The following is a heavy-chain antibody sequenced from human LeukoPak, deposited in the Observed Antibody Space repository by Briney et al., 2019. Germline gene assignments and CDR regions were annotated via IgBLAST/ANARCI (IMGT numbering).Heavy chain of an antibody. V-gene: IGHV3-9*01. J-gene: IGHJ4*02. CDR1: GFTFDDYA. Sequence: GRSLRLSCPASGFTFDDYAMHWVRQAPGKGLEWFSGISWNSGSIGYADSVKGRFTISRDNAKNSLYLQMNSLRAEDTALYYCAKALTQAGTILRGPFDYWGQGTLVTVSS. CDR2: ISWNSGSI. D-gene: IGHD6-19*01. CDR3: AKALTQAGTILRGPFDY.